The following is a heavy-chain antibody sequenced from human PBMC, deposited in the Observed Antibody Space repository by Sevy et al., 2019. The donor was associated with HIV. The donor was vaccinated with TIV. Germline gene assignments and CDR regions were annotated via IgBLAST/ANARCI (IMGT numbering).Heavy chain of an antibody. CDR3: ARVLLRLGELSSMDS. D-gene: IGHD3-16*02. CDR1: GFSISSGYF. CDR2: IYLTGTT. V-gene: IGHV4-38-2*02. Sequence: SETLSLTCSVSGFSISSGYFWGWVRQPPGKGLEWIGSIYLTGTTYYNPSLKRRVNISVDTSKNQISLRLSSVTAADAAVYYCARVLLRLGELSSMDSWGQGTPVTVSS. J-gene: IGHJ4*02.